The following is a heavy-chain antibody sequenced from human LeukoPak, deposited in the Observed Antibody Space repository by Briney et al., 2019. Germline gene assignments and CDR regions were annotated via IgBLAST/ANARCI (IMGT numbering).Heavy chain of an antibody. CDR3: ARRCSSTSCYSYYYYGMDV. V-gene: IGHV4-39*01. Sequence: SETLSLTCTVSGGSISSSSYYWGWIRQPPGKGLEWIGSIYYSGSTYYNPSLKSRDTISVDTSKNQFSLKLSSVTAADTAVYYCARRCSSTSCYSYYYYGMDVWGQGTTVTVSS. CDR2: IYYSGST. J-gene: IGHJ6*02. CDR1: GGSISSSSYY. D-gene: IGHD2-2*02.